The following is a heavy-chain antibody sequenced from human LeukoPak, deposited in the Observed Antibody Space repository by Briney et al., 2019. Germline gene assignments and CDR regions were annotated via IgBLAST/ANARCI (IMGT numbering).Heavy chain of an antibody. CDR3: ARVPYCSNGICYTRYYCDY. V-gene: IGHV1-46*01. D-gene: IGHD2-8*01. CDR2: INPSGGST. J-gene: IGHJ4*02. Sequence: ASVTVSCKASGYTFTNYYMHWVRQAPGQGLEWMGMINPSGGSTTYAQKFQGRVTMTRDTSTSTVYMELSSLRSEDTAVYYCARVPYCSNGICYTRYYCDYWGQGTLVTVSS. CDR1: GYTFTNYY.